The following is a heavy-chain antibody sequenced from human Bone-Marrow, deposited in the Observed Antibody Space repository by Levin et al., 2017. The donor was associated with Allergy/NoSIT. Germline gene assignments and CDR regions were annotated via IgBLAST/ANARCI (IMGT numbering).Heavy chain of an antibody. Sequence: GGSLRLSCAASGFTFSGYWMHWVRQAPGKGLEWVANIKQDGSVTHYVDSVKGRFTISRDNARNSLYLQMNSLRVDDTAVYYCARDSSSTACLDIWGQGTLVTVSS. J-gene: IGHJ3*02. V-gene: IGHV3-7*01. CDR1: GFTFSGYW. CDR2: IKQDGSVT. CDR3: ARDSSSTACLDI. D-gene: IGHD2/OR15-2a*01.